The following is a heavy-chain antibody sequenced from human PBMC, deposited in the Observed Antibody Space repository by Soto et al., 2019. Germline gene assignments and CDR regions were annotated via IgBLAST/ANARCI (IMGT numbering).Heavy chain of an antibody. D-gene: IGHD3-3*01. CDR3: ARALTIFGVVMFDY. CDR1: GGSISNYY. CDR2: IYYSGST. Sequence: PSETLSLTCTVSGGSISNYYWSWIRQPPGKGLEWIGYIYYSGSTNYNPSLKSRVTISVDTSKNQFSLKLSSVTAADTAVYYCARALTIFGVVMFDYWGQGTLVTVSS. J-gene: IGHJ4*02. V-gene: IGHV4-59*01.